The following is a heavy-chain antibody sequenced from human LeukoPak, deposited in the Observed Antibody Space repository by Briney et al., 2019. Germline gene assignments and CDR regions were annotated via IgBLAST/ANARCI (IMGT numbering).Heavy chain of an antibody. J-gene: IGHJ4*02. CDR2: INHSGST. CDR1: GGSFSGYY. CDR3: ARGRGIQLTPPTTRRWEFDY. Sequence: SETLSLTCAVHGGSFSGYYWSWLRQPPGKGLERLGEINHSGSTNYNPSLKSRVTISVDTSKNQFSLKLSSVTAADTAVYYCARGRGIQLTPPTTRRWEFDYWGQGTLVTVSS. D-gene: IGHD5-18*01. V-gene: IGHV4-34*01.